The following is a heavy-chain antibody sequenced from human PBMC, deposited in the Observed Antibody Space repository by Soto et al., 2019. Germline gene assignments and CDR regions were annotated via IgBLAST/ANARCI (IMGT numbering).Heavy chain of an antibody. J-gene: IGHJ4*02. CDR1: GFTFSSYW. CDR2: IKQDGSEK. V-gene: IGHV3-7*05. Sequence: EVQLVESGGGVVQSGGSLRLSCAASGFTFSSYWMSWVRQGPGKGPEWVANIKQDGSEKYYVDSVKGRFTISRDNAKNSLYLQMTSLRAEDTAVYHCAKSLSAIPGDSWGQGTLVTVSS. D-gene: IGHD2-2*01. CDR3: AKSLSAIPGDS.